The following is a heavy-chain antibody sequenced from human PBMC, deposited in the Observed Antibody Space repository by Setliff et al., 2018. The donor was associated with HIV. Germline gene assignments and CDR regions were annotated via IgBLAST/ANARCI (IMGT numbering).Heavy chain of an antibody. V-gene: IGHV4-38-2*01. Sequence: SETLSLTCAVSGYSISSGYYWGWLRQPPGKGLEWIGSIYYSGSTYYNPSLKSRVTISVDTSKNQFSLKLNSVTAADTAVYYCARTRGYTYGYIDSWAQGTLVTVSS. D-gene: IGHD5-18*01. CDR1: GYSISSGYY. CDR3: ARTRGYTYGYIDS. J-gene: IGHJ4*02. CDR2: IYYSGST.